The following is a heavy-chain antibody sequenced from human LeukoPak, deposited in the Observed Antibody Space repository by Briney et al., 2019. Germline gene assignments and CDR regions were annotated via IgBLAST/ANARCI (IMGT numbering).Heavy chain of an antibody. CDR2: IHYSGST. J-gene: IGHJ4*02. Sequence: PSETLSLTCTVSGGSISSYYWSWIRQPPGKGLEWIGYIHYSGSTYYNPSLKSRVTISVDTSKNQLSLKLSSVTAADTAVYYCARLWSGYRPPDYWGQGTLVTVSS. D-gene: IGHD3-3*01. CDR1: GGSISSYY. V-gene: IGHV4-59*08. CDR3: ARLWSGYRPPDY.